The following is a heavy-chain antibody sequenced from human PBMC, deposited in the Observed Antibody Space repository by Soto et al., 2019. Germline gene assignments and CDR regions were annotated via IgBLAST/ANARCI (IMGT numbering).Heavy chain of an antibody. J-gene: IGHJ4*02. CDR1: GFSLSTYS. CDR3: ARRRDGTCHGCYGY. V-gene: IGHV3-64*01. Sequence: EVQLVESGGGLVQPGGSLRLSCAASGFSLSTYSIHWVRQAPGKGLEYASAIDSIGRTYYSNSVRGRFTISRDTSKHMVYPQMGGLTTEDMGVYYCARRRDGTCHGCYGYWGRGTLVTVSS. D-gene: IGHD2-15*01. CDR2: IDSIGRT.